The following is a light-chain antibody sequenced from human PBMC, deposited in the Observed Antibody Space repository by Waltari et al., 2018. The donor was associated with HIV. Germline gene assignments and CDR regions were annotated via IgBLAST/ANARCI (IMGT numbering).Light chain of an antibody. J-gene: IGKJ4*01. V-gene: IGKV1-33*01. CDR3: QQYEDLPLT. CDR2: DGS. CDR1: QVISNN. Sequence: DIQMPQSPSSLSASVGDRVTITCQASQVISNNLNWFQQKPGKAPKLLIYDGSNLETGVPSRFSGGGSGTDFTFTISSLQPEDIATYYCQQYEDLPLTFGGGTKVQIK.